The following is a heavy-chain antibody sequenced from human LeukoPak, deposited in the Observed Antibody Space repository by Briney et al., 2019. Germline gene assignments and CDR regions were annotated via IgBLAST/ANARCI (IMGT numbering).Heavy chain of an antibody. V-gene: IGHV4-34*01. D-gene: IGHD3-22*01. CDR2: INHSGST. J-gene: IGHJ4*02. CDR1: GGSFSGYY. Sequence: SETLSLTCAVYGGSFSGYYWSWIRQPPGKGLEWIGEINHSGSTNYNPSLKSRVTISVDTSKNQFSLKLSSATAADTAVYYCARGDYYYDSSGYYYAFDYWGQGTLVTVSS. CDR3: ARGDYYYDSSGYYYAFDY.